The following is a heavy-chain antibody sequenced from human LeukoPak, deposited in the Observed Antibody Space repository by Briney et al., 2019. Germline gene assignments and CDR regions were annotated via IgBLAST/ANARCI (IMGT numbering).Heavy chain of an antibody. CDR1: GFTFSEYG. V-gene: IGHV3-33*01. CDR3: ARDLGITADGNYFDY. J-gene: IGHJ4*02. Sequence: GGSLRLSCAASGFTFSEYGMHWVRQAPGKGLEWVAVIWYDGSNKYYADSMEGRFTVSRDNSKYTVNLQMNSLRAEDTAVYYCARDLGITADGNYFDYWGQGTLVTVSS. D-gene: IGHD6-13*01. CDR2: IWYDGSNK.